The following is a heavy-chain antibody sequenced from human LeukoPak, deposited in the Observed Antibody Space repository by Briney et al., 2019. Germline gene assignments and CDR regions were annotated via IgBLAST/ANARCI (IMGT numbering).Heavy chain of an antibody. V-gene: IGHV3-53*01. CDR3: ARDIEFST. J-gene: IGHJ3*01. Sequence: GGSLRLSCAVSGITASDNYMSWVRQAPGKGLEWLSLINFSGGNTYYADSMKGRFTISRDNSKDTLYLQMNSLRAEDTAIYYCARDIEFSTWGLGTMVTVSS. CDR2: INFSGGNT. D-gene: IGHD3-3*02. CDR1: GITASDNY.